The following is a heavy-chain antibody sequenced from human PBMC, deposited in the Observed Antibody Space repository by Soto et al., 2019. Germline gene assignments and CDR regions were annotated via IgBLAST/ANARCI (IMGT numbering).Heavy chain of an antibody. J-gene: IGHJ6*02. CDR3: ARCQGIAADCTLQLLYYNYGIDV. CDR1: GGTFSSYA. CDR2: IIPIFGTA. V-gene: IGHV1-69*06. Sequence: ASVKVSCKASGGTFSSYAISWVRQAPGQGLEWMGGIIPIFGTANYAQKFQGRVTITADKSTSTAYMELSSLRSEDTAVYYCARCQGIAADCTLQLLYYNYGIDVCGQGPMVTVSS. D-gene: IGHD6-13*01.